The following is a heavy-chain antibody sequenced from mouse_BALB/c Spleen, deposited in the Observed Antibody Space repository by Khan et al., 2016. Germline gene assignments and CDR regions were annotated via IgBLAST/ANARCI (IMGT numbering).Heavy chain of an antibody. J-gene: IGHJ1*01. CDR1: GFTFTDYY. CDR2: IRNKANGYTT. D-gene: IGHD2-13*01. V-gene: IGHV7-3*02. CDR3: ARDMVTGVYWYFDV. Sequence: EVELVESGGGLVQPGGSLRLSCATSGFTFTDYYISWVRQPPGKALEWLVFIRNKANGYTTEYSASVKGQFTISRDNSQNILYLQMNTLRAEDSATYYCARDMVTGVYWYFDVWGAGTTVTVSS.